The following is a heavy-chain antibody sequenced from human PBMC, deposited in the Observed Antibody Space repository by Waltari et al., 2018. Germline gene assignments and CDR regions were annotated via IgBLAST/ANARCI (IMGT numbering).Heavy chain of an antibody. Sequence: QVQLQQWGAGLLKPSETLSLTCAVYGGSFSGYYWSWIRQPPGQGLEWIGEINHSGTTNYNTSLKSRVTMSVDTSKNQFSLKLSSVTAADTAVYYCARVACSSTSCYTGGQAFDIWGQGTMVTVSS. CDR3: ARVACSSTSCYTGGQAFDI. D-gene: IGHD2-2*02. CDR2: INHSGTT. CDR1: GGSFSGYY. J-gene: IGHJ3*02. V-gene: IGHV4-34*01.